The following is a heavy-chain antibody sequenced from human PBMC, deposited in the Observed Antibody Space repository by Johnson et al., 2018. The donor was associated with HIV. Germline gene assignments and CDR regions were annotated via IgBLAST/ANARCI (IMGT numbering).Heavy chain of an antibody. CDR2: ISHDGSHK. CDR3: ARGYILTGYSGAFDM. J-gene: IGHJ3*02. CDR1: GFTFSS. V-gene: IGHV3-30*03. D-gene: IGHD3-9*01. Sequence: QVQLVESGGGVVQPGRSLRLSCAASGFTFSSMHWDRQAPGKGLEWVAVISHDGSHKYYADSVKGRFSLSRDISKNMLYLQMHSLRAEDTAVYYCARGYILTGYSGAFDMWGQGTMVTVSS.